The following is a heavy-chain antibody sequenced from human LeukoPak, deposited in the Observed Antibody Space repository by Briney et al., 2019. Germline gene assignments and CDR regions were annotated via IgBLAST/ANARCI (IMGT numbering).Heavy chain of an antibody. CDR3: AREGYDSSGYPRLLGY. J-gene: IGHJ4*02. CDR1: GLTVSSNY. CDR2: LHAAGGT. V-gene: IGHV3-53*04. Sequence: PGGSLRLSCAASGLTVSSNYITWVRQPPGKGLEWVSVLHAAGGTYYADSVKGRFTISRHISKNTVYLQMNSLRAEDTAVYYCAREGYDSSGYPRLLGYWGQGTLVTVSS. D-gene: IGHD3-22*01.